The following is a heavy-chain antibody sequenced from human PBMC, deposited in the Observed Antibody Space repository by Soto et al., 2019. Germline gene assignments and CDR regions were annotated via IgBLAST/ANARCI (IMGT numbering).Heavy chain of an antibody. Sequence: SVKVSCKASGGTFSSYAISWVRQAPGQGLEWMGGIIPIFGTANYAQKFQGRVTITADESTSTAYMELSSLRSEDTAVYYCARDRYYYDSSGSASWFDPWGQGTLVTVSS. J-gene: IGHJ5*02. CDR1: GGTFSSYA. CDR2: IIPIFGTA. D-gene: IGHD3-22*01. V-gene: IGHV1-69*13. CDR3: ARDRYYYDSSGSASWFDP.